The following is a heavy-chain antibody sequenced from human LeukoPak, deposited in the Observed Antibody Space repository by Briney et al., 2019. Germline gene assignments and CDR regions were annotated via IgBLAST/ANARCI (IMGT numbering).Heavy chain of an antibody. J-gene: IGHJ5*02. Sequence: ASVKVSCKASGYTFTSYDINWVRQATGLGLEWVGWMNPNSGNTGYAQKFQGRVTMTRNTSISTAYMELSSLRSEDTAVYYCARKNLAAAGRNWFDPWGQGTLVTVSS. V-gene: IGHV1-8*01. CDR1: GYTFTSYD. CDR2: MNPNSGNT. CDR3: ARKNLAAAGRNWFDP. D-gene: IGHD6-13*01.